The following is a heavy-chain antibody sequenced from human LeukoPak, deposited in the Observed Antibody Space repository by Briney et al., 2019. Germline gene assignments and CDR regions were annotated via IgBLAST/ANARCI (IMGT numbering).Heavy chain of an antibody. CDR2: ISYDGSNK. CDR3: ARSAIAAAGTWYFDY. Sequence: PGRSLRLSCAASGFTFSSYGMHWVRQAPGKGLEWVALISYDGSNKYYADSVKGRFTISRDNSNNTLYLQMNSLRAEDTAVYYCARSAIAAAGTWYFDYWGQGTLVTVSS. V-gene: IGHV3-30*03. D-gene: IGHD6-13*01. CDR1: GFTFSSYG. J-gene: IGHJ4*02.